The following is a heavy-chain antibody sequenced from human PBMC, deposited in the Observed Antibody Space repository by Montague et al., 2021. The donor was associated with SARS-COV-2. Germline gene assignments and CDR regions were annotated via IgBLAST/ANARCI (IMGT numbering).Heavy chain of an antibody. CDR3: ARTWKVRESWSGNNYYHAMDV. CDR2: LYNGGTT. J-gene: IGHJ6*02. CDR1: GGSISSSTYY. V-gene: IGHV4-39*02. Sequence: SETLSLTCNVSGGSISSSTYYWGWIRQPPGKGLEWIGNLYNGGTTYYSPSLKSRVTISVDTSKNHFSLNLASVTAADTAVYYCARTWKVRESWSGNNYYHAMDVWGQGTTVTVSS. D-gene: IGHD2-15*01.